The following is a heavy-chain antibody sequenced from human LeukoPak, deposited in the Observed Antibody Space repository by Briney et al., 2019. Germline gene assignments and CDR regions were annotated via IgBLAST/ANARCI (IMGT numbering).Heavy chain of an antibody. D-gene: IGHD6-13*01. CDR3: ARGIAAYGFDY. Sequence: SETLSLTCTVSGGSISSSSYYWGWIRQPPGRGLEWIGSIYYSGSTYYNPSLKSRVTISVDTSKNQFSLKLSSVTAADTAVYYCARGIAAYGFDYWGQGTLVTVSS. J-gene: IGHJ4*02. V-gene: IGHV4-39*07. CDR1: GGSISSSSYY. CDR2: IYYSGST.